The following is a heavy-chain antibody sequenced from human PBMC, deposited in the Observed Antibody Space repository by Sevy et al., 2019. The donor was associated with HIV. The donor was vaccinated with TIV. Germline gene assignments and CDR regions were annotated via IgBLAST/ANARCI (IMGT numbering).Heavy chain of an antibody. J-gene: IGHJ6*02. V-gene: IGHV3-21*01. CDR1: GFNFNKHF. D-gene: IGHD6-13*01. CDR3: TREASAAGTSFGLDV. Sequence: GGSLRLSCVGSGFNFNKHFMVWVRQAPGRGLQWVSSISSRSGYIFYSDSVRGRFTISRDNAKNSLFLEMNNLGVEDMAFYYCTREASAAGTSFGLDVWGQGTTVTVSS. CDR2: ISSRSGYI.